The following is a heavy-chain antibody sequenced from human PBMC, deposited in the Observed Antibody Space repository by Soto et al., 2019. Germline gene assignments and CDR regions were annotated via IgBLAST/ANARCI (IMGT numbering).Heavy chain of an antibody. CDR1: GFTFSSYG. CDR3: AKEEMATGVGAFDI. Sequence: GGSLRLSCAASGFTFSSYGMHWVRQAPGKGLEWVAVISYDGSNKYYADSVKGRFTISRDNSKNTLYLQMNSQRAEDTAVYYCAKEEMATGVGAFDIWGQGTMVTVSS. D-gene: IGHD5-12*01. CDR2: ISYDGSNK. J-gene: IGHJ3*02. V-gene: IGHV3-30*18.